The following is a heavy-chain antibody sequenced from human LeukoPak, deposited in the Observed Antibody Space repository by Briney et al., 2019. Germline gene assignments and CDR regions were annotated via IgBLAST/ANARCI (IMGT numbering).Heavy chain of an antibody. CDR2: IVVSSGST. J-gene: IGHJ3*02. CDR1: GFIFSRSA. CDR3: AAGNYYDSSGYYPYAFDI. Sequence: SVKVSCKASGFIFSRSAVQWVRQARGQRLERIGWIVVSSGSTNYAQKFQERVTMTRDMSTGTAYMELSSQRSEDTAVYYCAAGNYYDSSGYYPYAFDIWGQGTMVTVSS. V-gene: IGHV1-58*01. D-gene: IGHD3-22*01.